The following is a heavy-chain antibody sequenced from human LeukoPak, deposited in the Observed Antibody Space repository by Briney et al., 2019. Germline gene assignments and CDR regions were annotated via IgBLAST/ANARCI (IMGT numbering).Heavy chain of an antibody. V-gene: IGHV3-30-3*01. CDR1: GFTFSSYA. Sequence: GGSLRLSCAASGFTFSSYAMHWVRQAPGKGLEWVAVISYDGSNKYYADSVKGRFTISRDNSKNTLYLQMNSLRAEDTAVYYCARGTSGWYASDYWGQGTLVTVSS. J-gene: IGHJ4*02. CDR2: ISYDGSNK. D-gene: IGHD6-19*01. CDR3: ARGTSGWYASDY.